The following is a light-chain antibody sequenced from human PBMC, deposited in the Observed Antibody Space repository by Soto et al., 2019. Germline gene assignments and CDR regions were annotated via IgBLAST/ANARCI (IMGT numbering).Light chain of an antibody. Sequence: DIHMTHSPSTLSASVGDRVTITCRASQNINSWLAWYQQKPGKAPKLLIYAASSLQSGVPSRFSGSGSGTDFTLTISSLQPDDFATYCCQQYNSYSRTFGQGTKVDIK. J-gene: IGKJ1*01. CDR2: AAS. V-gene: IGKV1-5*01. CDR1: QNINSW. CDR3: QQYNSYSRT.